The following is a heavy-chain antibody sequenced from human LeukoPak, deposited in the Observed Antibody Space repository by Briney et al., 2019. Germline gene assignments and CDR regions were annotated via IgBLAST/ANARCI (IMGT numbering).Heavy chain of an antibody. CDR3: ARRGYGDTHFDY. CDR2: IWYDGSNK. Sequence: GGSLRLSCVASGFTFSNYGMHWVRQAPGKGLEWVAVIWYDGSNKYYADSVKGRFTISRDNSKNTLYLQMNSLRAEDTAVYYCARRGYGDTHFDYWGQGTLVTVSS. V-gene: IGHV3-33*01. J-gene: IGHJ4*02. CDR1: GFTFSNYG. D-gene: IGHD4-17*01.